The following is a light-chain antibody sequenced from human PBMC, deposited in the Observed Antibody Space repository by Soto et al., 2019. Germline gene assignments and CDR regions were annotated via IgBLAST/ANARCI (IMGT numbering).Light chain of an antibody. CDR2: GAS. J-gene: IGKJ1*01. V-gene: IGKV3-15*01. Sequence: VPTQSPATKTVSPGERVTLSCRATQSVDINLAWYQQKPGQAPRLLIYGASTRATDMSGTFSGRGSGTEFTLTISNLRPEDFAVYYCQQYRSWPRTFGQGTKVE. CDR1: QSVDIN. CDR3: QQYRSWPRT.